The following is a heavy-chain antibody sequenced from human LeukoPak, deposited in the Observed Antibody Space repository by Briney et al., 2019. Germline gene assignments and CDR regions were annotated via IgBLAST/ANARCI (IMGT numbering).Heavy chain of an antibody. CDR2: ISYDGSNK. D-gene: IGHD1-26*01. CDR3: VRDLGGRSGH. V-gene: IGHV3-30-3*01. CDR1: GFTFNNYA. J-gene: IGHJ4*02. Sequence: PGGSLRLSCAASGFTFNNYAMHWVRQAPGKGLEWVAVISYDGSNKYYAASVKGRFTISRDNSKNTLYLQMNSLRAEDTAVYYCVRDLGGRSGHWGQGTLVTVSS.